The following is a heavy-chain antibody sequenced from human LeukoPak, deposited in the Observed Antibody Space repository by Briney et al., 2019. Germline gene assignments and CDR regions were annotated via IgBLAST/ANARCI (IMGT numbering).Heavy chain of an antibody. CDR3: ARGSGIITGIDE. D-gene: IGHD6-25*01. V-gene: IGHV3-74*01. J-gene: IGHJ4*02. CDR1: GFTFSSHW. CDR2: IKDDGSHT. Sequence: QPGVSLRLSCAASGFTFSSHWMHWVRQAPGKGLVWVSRIKDDGSHTNYADSVKGRFTISRDNAKNTLSLQMNSLRAEDTAVYYCARGSGIITGIDEWGQGTLVTVSS.